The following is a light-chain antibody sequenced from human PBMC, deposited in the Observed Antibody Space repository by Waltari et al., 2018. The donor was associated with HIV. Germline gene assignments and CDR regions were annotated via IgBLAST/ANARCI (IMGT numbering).Light chain of an antibody. Sequence: DIVMTQSPLSLPVTPGEPASISCRSSQSLLHSNGYNYLDWYLQKPGQSPQPLIYLGSNRASGVPDRFSGSGSGTDFTLKISRVEAEDVGLYYCMQALQTPFTFGPGTKVDIK. CDR3: MQALQTPFT. V-gene: IGKV2-28*01. CDR1: QSLLHSNGYNY. CDR2: LGS. J-gene: IGKJ3*01.